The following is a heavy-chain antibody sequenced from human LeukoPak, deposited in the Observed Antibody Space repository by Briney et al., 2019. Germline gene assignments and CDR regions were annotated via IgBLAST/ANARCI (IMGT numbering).Heavy chain of an antibody. D-gene: IGHD6-13*01. Sequence: GGSLRLSCAASGFTFSSFAINWVRQAPGKGLEWVAVISYDGSNKYYADSVKGRFTISRDNSKNTLYLQMNSLRAEDTAVYYCARVGSSSWSFDYWGQGTLVTVSS. CDR1: GFTFSSFA. J-gene: IGHJ4*02. CDR2: ISYDGSNK. V-gene: IGHV3-30-3*01. CDR3: ARVGSSSWSFDY.